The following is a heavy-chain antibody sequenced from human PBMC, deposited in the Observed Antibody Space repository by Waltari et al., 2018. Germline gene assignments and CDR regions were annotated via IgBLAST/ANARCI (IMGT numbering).Heavy chain of an antibody. D-gene: IGHD1-26*01. Sequence: EVQLLESGGGLVQPGGSLRLSCDASGFTFSGYAMTWVRQAPGKGLQWVSSISGSGGNTYYADSVRGRFTIARDNSKNTLYLQMNSLRAEDTAVYYCAKDLYSGGYRGWFDPWGQGTLVTVSS. J-gene: IGHJ5*02. V-gene: IGHV3-23*01. CDR3: AKDLYSGGYRGWFDP. CDR2: ISGSGGNT. CDR1: GFTFSGYA.